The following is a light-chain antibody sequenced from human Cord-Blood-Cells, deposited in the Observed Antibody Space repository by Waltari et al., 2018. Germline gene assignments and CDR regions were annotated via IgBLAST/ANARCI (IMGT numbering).Light chain of an antibody. CDR1: QSVLYSSNNKNY. CDR3: QQYYSTPFT. J-gene: IGKJ3*01. V-gene: IGKV4-1*01. CDR2: WAS. Sequence: DIVMTQSPDSLAVSLGERATINCKSSQSVLYSSNNKNYLACYQQKPGQPPKLLIYWASTRGSGVPYRFRGSGSGTDFTLTISSLQAEDVAVYYCQQYYSTPFTFGPGTKVDIK.